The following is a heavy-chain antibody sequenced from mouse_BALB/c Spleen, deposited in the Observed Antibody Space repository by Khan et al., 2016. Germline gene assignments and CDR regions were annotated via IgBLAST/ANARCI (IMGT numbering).Heavy chain of an antibody. J-gene: IGHJ2*01. Sequence: EVQLQESGPGLVKPSQSLSLTCTVTGYSITSDYAWNWIRQFPGNKLEWMGYIRYSGSTSYNPSLKSRISITRDTSKKQFFLQLNSVTTEDTATYYGSSRNWDVDYWGQGTTLTVSS. CDR1: GYSITSDYA. CDR2: IRYSGST. V-gene: IGHV3-2*02. D-gene: IGHD4-1*02. CDR3: SSRNWDVDY.